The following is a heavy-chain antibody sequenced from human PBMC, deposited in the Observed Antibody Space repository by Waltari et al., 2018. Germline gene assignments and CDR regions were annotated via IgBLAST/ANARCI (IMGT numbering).Heavy chain of an antibody. CDR1: GASISSSSYY. D-gene: IGHD4-17*01. Sequence: QLQLQESGPGLVKPSETLSLPCTFSGASISSSSYYWGWIRQPPGKGLEWIGSIYYSGSTYYNPSLKSRVTISVDTSKNQFSLKLSSVTAADTAVYYCARDRSGDFDYWGQGTLVTVSS. CDR3: ARDRSGDFDY. CDR2: IYYSGST. J-gene: IGHJ4*02. V-gene: IGHV4-39*07.